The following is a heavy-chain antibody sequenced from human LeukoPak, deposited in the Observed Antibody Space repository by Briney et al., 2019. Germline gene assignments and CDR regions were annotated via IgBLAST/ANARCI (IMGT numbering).Heavy chain of an antibody. Sequence: GGSLRLSCAASGFTFSSYSMNWVRQAPGKGLEWVSSISSSSSYIYYADSVKGRFTISRDNAKNSLYLQMNSLRAEDTAVYYCARGTYTRSGAYYFDYRGQGTLVTVSS. CDR3: ARGTYTRSGAYYFDY. CDR1: GFTFSSYS. V-gene: IGHV3-21*01. D-gene: IGHD1-26*01. J-gene: IGHJ4*02. CDR2: ISSSSSYI.